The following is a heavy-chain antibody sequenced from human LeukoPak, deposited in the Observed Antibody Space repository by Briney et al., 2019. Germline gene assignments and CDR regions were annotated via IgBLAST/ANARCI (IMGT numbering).Heavy chain of an antibody. CDR3: ARSKVNWETFDY. Sequence: KPSETLSLTCTVSGGSISSSTYYWGWIRQPPGKGLEWIGHIYFSESTSYNPSLKSRATISVDTSKNHFSLKLTSVTAADTAVYYCARSKVNWETFDYWGQGTLITVSS. CDR1: GGSISSSTYY. CDR2: IYFSEST. J-gene: IGHJ4*02. V-gene: IGHV4-39*07. D-gene: IGHD7-27*01.